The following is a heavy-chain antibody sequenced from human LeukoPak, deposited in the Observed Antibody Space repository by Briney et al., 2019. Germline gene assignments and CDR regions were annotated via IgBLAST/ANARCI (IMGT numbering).Heavy chain of an antibody. D-gene: IGHD2-2*01. CDR3: AKDGAGYQLLSPSVGYFDY. CDR2: ISYDGSNK. J-gene: IGHJ4*02. CDR1: GFTFSSYA. V-gene: IGHV3-30-3*01. Sequence: PGGSLRLSCAASGFTFSSYAMHWVRQAPGKGLEWVAVISYDGSNKYYADSVKGRFTISRDNSKNTLYLQMNSLRAEDTAVYYCAKDGAGYQLLSPSVGYFDYWGQGTLDTVSS.